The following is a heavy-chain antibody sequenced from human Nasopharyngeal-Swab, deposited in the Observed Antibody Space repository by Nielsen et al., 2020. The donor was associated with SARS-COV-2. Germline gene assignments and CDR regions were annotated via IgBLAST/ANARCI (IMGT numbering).Heavy chain of an antibody. CDR1: GFTLGDYY. D-gene: IGHD3-16*01. V-gene: IGHV3-72*01. J-gene: IGHJ4*02. Sequence: GESLKISCVASGFTLGDYYMDWVRQAPGKGLEWLGHSRVKANSYTAEYAASVTGRFTFSREESKNLLYLQMNSLRAEDTAVYYCARDDYDYVWGSYELDYWGQGTLVTVSS. CDR3: ARDDYDYVWGSYELDY. CDR2: SRVKANSYTA.